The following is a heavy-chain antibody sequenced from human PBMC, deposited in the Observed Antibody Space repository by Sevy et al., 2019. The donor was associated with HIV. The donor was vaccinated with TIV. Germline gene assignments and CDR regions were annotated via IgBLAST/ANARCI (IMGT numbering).Heavy chain of an antibody. J-gene: IGHJ4*02. CDR3: AKIGGGSYYSFYYFDY. Sequence: GGSLRLSCAASGFTFSSYAMSWVRQAPGKGLEWVSAISGSGGSTYYADSVRGRFTISRDNSKNTLYLQMNSLRAEDTAVYYCAKIGGGSYYSFYYFDYWGQGTLVTVSS. V-gene: IGHV3-23*01. D-gene: IGHD1-26*01. CDR2: ISGSGGST. CDR1: GFTFSSYA.